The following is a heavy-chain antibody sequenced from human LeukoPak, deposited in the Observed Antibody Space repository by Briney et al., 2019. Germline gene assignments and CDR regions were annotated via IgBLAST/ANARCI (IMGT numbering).Heavy chain of an antibody. CDR2: IRYDGVTE. CDR3: TRGYSYGFFDY. V-gene: IGHV3-30*02. D-gene: IGHD5-18*01. J-gene: IGHJ4*02. CDR1: GFTFSDYG. Sequence: GGSLRLSCAASGFTFSDYGMHWVRQAPGKGLDWVAFIRYDGVTEYYGESVKGRFTISRDNPKNTLYLQMNSLGAEDTAIYYCTRGYSYGFFDYWGQGTLVTVAS.